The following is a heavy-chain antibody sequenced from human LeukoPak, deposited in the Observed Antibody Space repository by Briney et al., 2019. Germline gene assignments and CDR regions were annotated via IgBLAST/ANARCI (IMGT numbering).Heavy chain of an antibody. D-gene: IGHD3-9*01. CDR3: ARVGTYYDILTGYSPKGAFDY. CDR1: GYSISSGYY. J-gene: IGHJ4*02. Sequence: SETLSLTCTVSGYSISSGYYWVWIRQTPGKGLEWIGSIYRSGSTNYNPSLKSRVTISVDKSKNQFSLKLSSVTAADTAVYYCARVGTYYDILTGYSPKGAFDYWGQGPLVTVSS. V-gene: IGHV4-38-2*02. CDR2: IYRSGST.